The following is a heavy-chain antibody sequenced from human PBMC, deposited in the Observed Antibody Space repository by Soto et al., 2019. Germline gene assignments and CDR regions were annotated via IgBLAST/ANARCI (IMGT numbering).Heavy chain of an antibody. V-gene: IGHV3-33*01. CDR1: GFTFSSYG. J-gene: IGHJ4*02. D-gene: IGHD6-19*01. CDR3: SRDPPFSGWYFDY. Sequence: QVQLVESGGGVVQPGRSLRLSCAASGFTFSSYGMHWVRQAPGKGVEWVAVIWYDGSNKYYADSVKGRFTISRDNSKNTLYLQMNSLRAEDTAVYYCSRDPPFSGWYFDYWGQGTLVTVSS. CDR2: IWYDGSNK.